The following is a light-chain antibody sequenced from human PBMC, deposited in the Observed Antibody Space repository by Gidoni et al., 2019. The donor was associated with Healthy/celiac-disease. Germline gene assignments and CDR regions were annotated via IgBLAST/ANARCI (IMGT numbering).Light chain of an antibody. Sequence: EIVFTQSPATLSLSPGERATLSCRASQSVSSYLAWYQQKPGRAPRLLIYDASNRATGIPARCSGSGSGTDFTLTISSLEPEDFAVYYCQQRSNWPSLTFGGGTKVEIK. V-gene: IGKV3-11*01. CDR1: QSVSSY. J-gene: IGKJ4*01. CDR2: DAS. CDR3: QQRSNWPSLT.